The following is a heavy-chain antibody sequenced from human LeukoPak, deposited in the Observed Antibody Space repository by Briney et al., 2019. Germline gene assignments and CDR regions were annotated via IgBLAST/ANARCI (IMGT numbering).Heavy chain of an antibody. J-gene: IGHJ3*01. CDR3: ARDPTTVTKGLDR. CDR1: GGSFSSHY. V-gene: IGHV4-59*11. CDR2: ISYIGST. D-gene: IGHD4-17*01. Sequence: SETLSLTCTVSGGSFSSHYWSWIRQPPGKGLEWIGYISYIGSTNYNPSLKSRVTISVDTSKNQFSLKLSSVTAADAAVYFCARDPTTVTKGLDRWGQGTMVTVSS.